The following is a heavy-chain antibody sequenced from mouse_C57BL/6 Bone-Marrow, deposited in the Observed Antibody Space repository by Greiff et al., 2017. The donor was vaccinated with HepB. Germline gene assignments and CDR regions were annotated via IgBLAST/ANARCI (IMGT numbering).Heavy chain of an antibody. CDR2: ISTGGGST. CDR3: EKRENYNRYFDV. V-gene: IGHV5-12*01. D-gene: IGHD2-12*01. J-gene: IGHJ1*03. Sequence: EVNVVESGGGLVQPGGSLKLSCAASGFTFSDYYMYWVRQTPEKRLEWVAYISTGGGSTYYPDTVKGRFTISRDNAKNTLYLQMSRLRSEDTAMYYCEKRENYNRYFDVWGKGTTVTVSS. CDR1: GFTFSDYY.